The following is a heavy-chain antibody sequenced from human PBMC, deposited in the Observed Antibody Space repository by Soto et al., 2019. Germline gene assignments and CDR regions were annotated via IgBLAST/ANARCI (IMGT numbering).Heavy chain of an antibody. CDR3: ARTYNWNPRGAVYYYGLDV. V-gene: IGHV1-18*01. Sequence: ASVKVSCKASGYTFTSYGISWVRQAPGQGLEWMVWISADNGNTNDAQKLQGRVTMTTDTSTSTAYMELRSLRADDTAVYYCARTYNWNPRGAVYYYGLDVWGQGTTVTVSS. CDR2: ISADNGNT. D-gene: IGHD1-1*01. CDR1: GYTFTSYG. J-gene: IGHJ6*02.